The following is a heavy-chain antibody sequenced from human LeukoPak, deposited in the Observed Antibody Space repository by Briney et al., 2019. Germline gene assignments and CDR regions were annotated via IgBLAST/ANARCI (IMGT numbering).Heavy chain of an antibody. CDR1: GGSISSSSYY. J-gene: IGHJ6*03. CDR3: ARSLAAHRPYYYYYMDV. CDR2: IYYSGST. D-gene: IGHD6-6*01. V-gene: IGHV4-39*07. Sequence: ASETLSLTCTVSGGSISSSSYYWGWIRQPPGKGLEWIGSIYYSGSTYYNPSLKSRVTISVDTSKNQFSLKLSSVTAADTAVYYCARSLAAHRPYYYYYMDVWGKGTTVTVSS.